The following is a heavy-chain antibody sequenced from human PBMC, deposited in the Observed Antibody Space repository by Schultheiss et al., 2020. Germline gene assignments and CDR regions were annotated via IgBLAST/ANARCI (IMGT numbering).Heavy chain of an antibody. D-gene: IGHD3-22*01. V-gene: IGHV3-30*04. CDR1: GFTFSSYA. J-gene: IGHJ4*02. CDR3: ARESNTYYYDSSGYYPIGPLDY. CDR2: IWYDGSNK. Sequence: GGSLRLSCAASGFTFSSYAMHWVRQAPGKGLEWVAVIWYDGSNKYYADSVKGRFTISRDNSKNTLYLQMNSLRAEDTAVYYCARESNTYYYDSSGYYPIGPLDYWGQGTLVTVSS.